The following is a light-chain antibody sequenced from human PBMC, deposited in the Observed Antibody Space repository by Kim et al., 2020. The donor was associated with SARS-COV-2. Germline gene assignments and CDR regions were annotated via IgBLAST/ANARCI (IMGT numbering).Light chain of an antibody. J-gene: IGKJ4*01. V-gene: IGKV3-11*01. CDR2: DAS. CDR1: QGISSY. CDR3: QQRTSWPTVT. Sequence: EIVLTQSPATLSLSPGERATLSCRASQGISSYLAWYQQKPGQAPRLLIYDASNRATGIPARFSGSGSGTDFTLTISSLEPEEFAVYYCQQRTSWPTVTFGGGTKVDIK.